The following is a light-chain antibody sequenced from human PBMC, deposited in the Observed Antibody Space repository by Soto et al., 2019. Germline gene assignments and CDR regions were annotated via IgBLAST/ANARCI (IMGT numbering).Light chain of an antibody. J-gene: IGKJ2*01. V-gene: IGKV1-39*01. CDR3: QQSYSTAPYT. Sequence: DIRMTQSPSSLSASVGDRVTIACRASQNISNYLNWYQQKPGKAPKLLIYAASSLQSGVPSRFSGSGSGTDFTLTISSLQPEDFAIYYCQQSYSTAPYTFGQGTKLEIK. CDR2: AAS. CDR1: QNISNY.